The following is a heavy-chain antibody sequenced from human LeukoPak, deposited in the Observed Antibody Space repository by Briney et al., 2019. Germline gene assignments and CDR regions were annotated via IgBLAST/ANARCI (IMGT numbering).Heavy chain of an antibody. CDR2: IYSSDKT. J-gene: IGHJ4*02. D-gene: IGHD6-6*01. Sequence: GGSLRLSCSAAGFTVSNNYMNWVRQAPGKGLEWASVIYSSDKTNYPDSVQGRLTISRDTSENTEYLQMNSLRGADTAVYYCAKDFAYSSSPGYFDYWGQGTLVTVSS. CDR1: GFTVSNNY. CDR3: AKDFAYSSSPGYFDY. V-gene: IGHV3-53*01.